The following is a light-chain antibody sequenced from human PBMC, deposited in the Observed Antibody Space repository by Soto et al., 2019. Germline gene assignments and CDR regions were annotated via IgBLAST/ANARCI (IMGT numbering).Light chain of an antibody. J-gene: IGKJ5*01. CDR2: DAS. Sequence: AIQLTQSPSSLSASVGDRVTITCRASQSISSALAWYQQDPGKAPKLQIYDASNLGSGVPSRFSGSGSGTDFTLTISSLQPEDFATYYCQQCSSQPSTFGQGTQLEIK. CDR3: QQCSSQPST. CDR1: QSISSA. V-gene: IGKV1-13*02.